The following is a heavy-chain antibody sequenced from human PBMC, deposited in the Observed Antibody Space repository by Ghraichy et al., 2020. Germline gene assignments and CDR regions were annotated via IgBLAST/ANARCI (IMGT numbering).Heavy chain of an antibody. J-gene: IGHJ2*01. V-gene: IGHV4-39*02. CDR2: FYFSGKS. CDR3: SRQGTGYELNAWYLGL. Sequence: SETLSLTCSVSGASIDSETAYWGWVRQPPGKGLEWIGSFYFSGKSYSAASLESRVTMSVETSKNLLSLKLTSVTAADTATYYCSRQGTGYELNAWYLGLWGPGIPVTVSS. CDR1: GASIDSETAY. D-gene: IGHD1-14*01.